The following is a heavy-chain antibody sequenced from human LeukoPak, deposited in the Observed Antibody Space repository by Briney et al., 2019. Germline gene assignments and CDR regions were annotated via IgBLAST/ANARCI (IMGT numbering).Heavy chain of an antibody. CDR1: GFTVSSNY. J-gene: IGHJ4*02. Sequence: PGGSLRLSCTASGFTVSSNYMSWVRQAPGKGLEWVSVIYSGGGTHYADSVKGRFTLSRDDSKNTLYLQMNSLRAEHTAVFYCARGSTGFPYFDYWGQGTLVTVSS. V-gene: IGHV3-66*01. CDR2: IYSGGGT. D-gene: IGHD3-9*01. CDR3: ARGSTGFPYFDY.